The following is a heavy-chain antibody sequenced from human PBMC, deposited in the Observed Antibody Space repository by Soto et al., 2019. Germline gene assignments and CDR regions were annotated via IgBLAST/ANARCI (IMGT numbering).Heavy chain of an antibody. D-gene: IGHD3-3*01. V-gene: IGHV4-39*01. Sequence: QLQLQESGPGLVKPSETLSLTCNVSGGSISSSSSYWGWIRQPPGKGLEWIGSIHYSGSTYYNPPLKSRVTISVDTSKNQFSLNLNSVTAADTAVYYCTCWSGYRNWFDPWGQGALVTVSS. CDR3: TCWSGYRNWFDP. CDR2: IHYSGST. CDR1: GGSISSSSSY. J-gene: IGHJ5*02.